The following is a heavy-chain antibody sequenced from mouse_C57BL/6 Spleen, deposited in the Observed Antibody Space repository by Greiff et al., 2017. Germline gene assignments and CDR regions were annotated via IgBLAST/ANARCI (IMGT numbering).Heavy chain of an antibody. CDR3: ARGITTAARGFAY. J-gene: IGHJ3*01. Sequence: QVHVKQPGAELVRPGTSVKLSCKASGYTFTSYWMHWVKQRPGQGLEWIGVIDPSDSYTNYNQKFKGKATLTVDTSSSTAYMQLSSLTSEDSAVYYCARGITTAARGFAYWGQGTLVTVSA. D-gene: IGHD1-2*01. CDR2: IDPSDSYT. CDR1: GYTFTSYW. V-gene: IGHV1-59*01.